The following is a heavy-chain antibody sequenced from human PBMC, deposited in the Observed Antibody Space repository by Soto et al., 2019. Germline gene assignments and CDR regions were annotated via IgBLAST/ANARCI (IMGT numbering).Heavy chain of an antibody. CDR3: ARGLGSMVFRYYFDY. CDR2: IIHSGST. Sequence: SETLSLTCVVYGGSFSGYFWSWIRQPPGKGLEWIGEIIHSGSTNYNPSLKSRVTISVDTSKNQFSLRAEDTAVYYCARGLGSMVFRYYFDYWGQGTLVTVSS. D-gene: IGHD3-10*01. CDR1: GGSFSGYF. V-gene: IGHV4-34*01. J-gene: IGHJ4*02.